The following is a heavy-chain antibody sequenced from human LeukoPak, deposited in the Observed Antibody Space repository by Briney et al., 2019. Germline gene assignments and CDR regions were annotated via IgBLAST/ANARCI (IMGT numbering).Heavy chain of an antibody. CDR3: ARDAPLLDIVVVPAAQAFDI. J-gene: IGHJ3*02. Sequence: SETLSLTCTVSGGSISSGGYYWSWIRQHPGKGLEWIGYIYYSGSTYYNPSLKSRVTISVDTSKNQFSLKLSSVTAADTAVYYCARDAPLLDIVVVPAAQAFDIWGQGTMVTVSS. D-gene: IGHD2-2*01. V-gene: IGHV4-31*03. CDR2: IYYSGST. CDR1: GGSISSGGYY.